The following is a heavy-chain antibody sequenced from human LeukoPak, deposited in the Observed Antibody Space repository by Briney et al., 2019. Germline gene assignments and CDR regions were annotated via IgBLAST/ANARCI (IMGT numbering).Heavy chain of an antibody. CDR1: GYSIRNGYS. Sequence: TSETLSLTCGVSGYSIRNGYSWDWIRQTPGEGLEWIGMINHSGSTTYNPSLRSRVTISLVTDKNEFSLRLRSGTAADTAVYYCARFDYVWETHGMDAFDIWGHGTMVTVSS. CDR3: ARFDYVWETHGMDAFDI. J-gene: IGHJ3*02. CDR2: INHSGST. V-gene: IGHV4-38-2*01. D-gene: IGHD3-16*01.